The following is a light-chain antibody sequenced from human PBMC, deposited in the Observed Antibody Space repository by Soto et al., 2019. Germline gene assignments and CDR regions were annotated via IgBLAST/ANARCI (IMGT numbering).Light chain of an antibody. J-gene: IGKJ1*01. Sequence: EIVLTQSPATLSLSPGERATLSCRASQSVSSYLAWYQQKPGQAPRLLIYDASNRATGIPARFSGSGSGTDFTLTISSLGAEDFAVYYCQLRGTFGQGTKVEI. CDR3: QLRGT. CDR2: DAS. V-gene: IGKV3-11*01. CDR1: QSVSSY.